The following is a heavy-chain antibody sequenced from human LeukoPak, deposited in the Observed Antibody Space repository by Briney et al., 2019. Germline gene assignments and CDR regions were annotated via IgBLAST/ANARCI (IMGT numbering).Heavy chain of an antibody. CDR1: GYSFTSYW. Sequence: GESLKISCKGSGYSFTSYWIGWVRQMPGTGLEWMGIIFPDDSDTRYSPSFQGQVTISLDKSINTAYLQWSSLKASDSAMYYCARSEGYYTTTGPFFFDYWGQGTLVTVSS. J-gene: IGHJ4*02. D-gene: IGHD2-8*01. CDR2: IFPDDSDT. CDR3: ARSEGYYTTTGPFFFDY. V-gene: IGHV5-51*01.